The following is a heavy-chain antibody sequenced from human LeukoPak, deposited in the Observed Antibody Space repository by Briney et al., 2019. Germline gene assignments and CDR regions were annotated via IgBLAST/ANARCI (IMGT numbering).Heavy chain of an antibody. CDR3: SRESGAFCPFGY. CDR2: VSLTGET. CDR1: GFTFSSYA. D-gene: IGHD1-26*01. J-gene: IGHJ4*02. Sequence: PGGSLRLSCAASGFTFSSYAMHWVRQPPGQGLEWIGEVSLTGETNYNPSLNGRVTMSLDGSRNQLSLTLTSVTAADAAIYYCSRESGAFCPFGYWGQGTLVIVPP. V-gene: IGHV4-4*02.